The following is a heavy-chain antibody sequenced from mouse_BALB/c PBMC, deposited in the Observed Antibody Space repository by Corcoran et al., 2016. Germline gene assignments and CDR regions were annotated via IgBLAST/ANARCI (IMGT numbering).Heavy chain of an antibody. J-gene: IGHJ2*01. CDR1: GYSITSGYY. V-gene: IGHV3-6*02. D-gene: IGHD1-1*01. CDR2: ISYDGSN. Sequence: DVQLQESGPGLVKPSQSLSLTCSVTGYSITSGYYWNWIRQFPGNKLEWMGYISYDGSNNYNPSLKNRIPITRDTSKNKFFLKLNSVTTEDTATYYCASSYGSSYCGQGTTLTVSS. CDR3: ASSYGSSY.